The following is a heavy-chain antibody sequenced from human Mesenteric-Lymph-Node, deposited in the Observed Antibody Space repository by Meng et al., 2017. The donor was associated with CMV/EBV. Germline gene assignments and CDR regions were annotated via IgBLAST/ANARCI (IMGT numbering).Heavy chain of an antibody. Sequence: LRLSSAVSGFTFSNYRMNWVRQAPGKGLEWVSSISSTSSYIYYADSVKGRFTISRDNAKNSLYLQMSSLRAEDSALYYCASGATHDFWGQGTLVTVSS. J-gene: IGHJ4*02. V-gene: IGHV3-21*01. CDR3: ASGATHDF. CDR1: GFTFSNYR. D-gene: IGHD4/OR15-4a*01. CDR2: ISSTSSYI.